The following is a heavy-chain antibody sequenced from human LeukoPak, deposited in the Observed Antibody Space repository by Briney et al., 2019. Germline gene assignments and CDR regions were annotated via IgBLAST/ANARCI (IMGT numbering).Heavy chain of an antibody. CDR2: FNPNSGGT. CDR1: GYTFTAYY. J-gene: IGHJ4*02. Sequence: ASVKVSCKASGYTFTAYYIHGVRQAPGQGLEWMGWFNPNSGGTNYAQEFQGRVTMTRDTSISTAYMELSRLRSDDTAVYYCAREYYFDNSGYYGVGDYWGQGTLVTVSS. CDR3: AREYYFDNSGYYGVGDY. V-gene: IGHV1-2*02. D-gene: IGHD3-22*01.